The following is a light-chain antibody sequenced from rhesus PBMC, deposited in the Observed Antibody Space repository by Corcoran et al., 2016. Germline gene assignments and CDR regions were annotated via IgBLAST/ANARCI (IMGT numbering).Light chain of an antibody. CDR2: GAS. Sequence: EIVMMQSPATLSLSPGERATLSCRASQSVSSNLAWYQQKPGQAPSLPIYGASGRATGTPDRFSGSGAGTDFTLTISRLEPEDFAVYCCLQYSSWPLTFGGGTKVE. J-gene: IGKJ4*01. CDR1: QSVSSN. V-gene: IGKV3-42*03. CDR3: LQYSSWPLT.